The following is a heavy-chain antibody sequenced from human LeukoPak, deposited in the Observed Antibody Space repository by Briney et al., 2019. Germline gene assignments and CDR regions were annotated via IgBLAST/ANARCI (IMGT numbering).Heavy chain of an antibody. CDR3: ARDPQTMVRGFFDY. CDR1: GGSFSGYY. J-gene: IGHJ4*02. Sequence: PSETLSLTCAVYGGSFSGYYWTWIRQPPGKGLEWIGEINHGGSTNYNPSLKSRVIISIDTSKNQFSLKLSSVTAADTAVYYCARDPQTMVRGFFDYWGQGTLVTVSS. D-gene: IGHD3-10*01. CDR2: INHGGST. V-gene: IGHV4-34*01.